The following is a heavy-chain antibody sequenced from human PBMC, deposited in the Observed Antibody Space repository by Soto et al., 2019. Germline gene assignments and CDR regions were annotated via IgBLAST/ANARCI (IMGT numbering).Heavy chain of an antibody. J-gene: IGHJ6*02. Sequence: GGSLRLSCIASGFTFRNYAMAWVRQAPGEDLEWVSAIGTSGTPTLYADSVKSRFSISRDDSRNTVSLQMNSLGVEDTATYYCTRILWSSRRDALDIWGQGTRVTVSS. V-gene: IGHV3-23*01. CDR2: IGTSGTPT. CDR1: GFTFRNYA. D-gene: IGHD2-21*01. CDR3: TRILWSSRRDALDI.